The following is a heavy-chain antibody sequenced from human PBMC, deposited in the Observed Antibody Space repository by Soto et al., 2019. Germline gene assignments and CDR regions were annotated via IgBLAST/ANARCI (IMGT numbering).Heavy chain of an antibody. V-gene: IGHV1-3*01. Sequence: ASVKVSCKASGYTFTSYSMHWVRQAPGQRLEWMGWINAGNGNTKYSPKFQGRVTITRDTSASTAYMELSSLRSEDTAVYYCARDGDGSGYYSGIFDYWGQGTLVTVSS. CDR3: ARDGDGSGYYSGIFDY. J-gene: IGHJ4*02. D-gene: IGHD3-22*01. CDR1: GYTFTSYS. CDR2: INAGNGNT.